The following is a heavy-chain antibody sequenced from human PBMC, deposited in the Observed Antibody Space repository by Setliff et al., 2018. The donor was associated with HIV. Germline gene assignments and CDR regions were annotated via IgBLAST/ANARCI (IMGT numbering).Heavy chain of an antibody. Sequence: ASVKVSCKASGYSFSRSWVQWVRQASGQGLEWMGWINIANGKTQYSQKFRGRVTFTRDISANTAYLDLNSLKSEDSALYCCARDLSYTANWEFDIWGQGTLVTVSS. CDR3: ARDLSYTANWEFDI. J-gene: IGHJ5*02. V-gene: IGHV1-3*04. CDR2: INIANGKT. CDR1: GYSFSRSW. D-gene: IGHD3-16*01.